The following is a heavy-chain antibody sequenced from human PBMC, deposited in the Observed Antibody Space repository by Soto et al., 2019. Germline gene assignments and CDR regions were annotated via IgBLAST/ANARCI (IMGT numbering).Heavy chain of an antibody. Sequence: ASVKVSCKASGYTFTSNHMQWVRQAPGQGLEWMGIIYPSGGSTSYAQKFQGRVTMTRDTSMSTVYMEMSSLRSEDTAVYYCARGKEGSSWLVDYWGQGTLVTVSS. CDR2: IYPSGGST. CDR3: ARGKEGSSWLVDY. V-gene: IGHV1-46*01. CDR1: GYTFTSNH. J-gene: IGHJ4*02. D-gene: IGHD6-13*01.